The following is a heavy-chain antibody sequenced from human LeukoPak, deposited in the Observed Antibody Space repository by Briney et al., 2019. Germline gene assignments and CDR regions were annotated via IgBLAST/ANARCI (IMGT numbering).Heavy chain of an antibody. V-gene: IGHV4-39*07. D-gene: IGHD6-13*01. CDR1: GGSISSSSYY. J-gene: IGHJ5*02. CDR2: IYYSGST. CDR3: ARYREIAAAAYNWFDP. Sequence: PSETLSLTCTVSGGSISSSSYYWGWIRQPPGRGLEWIGSIYYSGSTYYNPSLKSRVTISVDTSKNQFSLKLSSVTAADTAVYYCARYREIAAAAYNWFDPWGQGTLVTVSS.